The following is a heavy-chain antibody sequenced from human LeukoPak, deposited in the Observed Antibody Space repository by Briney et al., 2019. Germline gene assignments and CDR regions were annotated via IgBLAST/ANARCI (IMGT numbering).Heavy chain of an antibody. D-gene: IGHD3-22*01. CDR1: AFTFSNYW. CDR2: INSVGTST. V-gene: IGHV3-74*01. CDR3: ARDPDLSGYSFFDY. J-gene: IGHJ4*02. Sequence: GGSLRLSCAASAFTFSNYWMPWVRQAPGKGLVWVSRINSVGTSTSYANSVKGRFTISRDIAKNTLYLQMNSLRAEDTAVYYCARDPDLSGYSFFDYWGQGTLVTVSS.